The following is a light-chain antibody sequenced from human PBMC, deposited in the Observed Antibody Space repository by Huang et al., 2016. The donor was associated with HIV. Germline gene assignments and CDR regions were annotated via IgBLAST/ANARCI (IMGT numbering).Light chain of an antibody. CDR3: QQYNKWPPEYT. CDR1: QSVNTN. J-gene: IGKJ2*01. V-gene: IGKV3-15*01. CDR2: AAY. Sequence: VMMSQSPATLAASPGERVTLSCGASQSVNTNLAWSQQKPGQPPRLLIYAAYARATGVPARVAGSGSGTGFTLTIDSLQSDDFAVYYCQQYNKWPPEYTFGQGTRLEIK.